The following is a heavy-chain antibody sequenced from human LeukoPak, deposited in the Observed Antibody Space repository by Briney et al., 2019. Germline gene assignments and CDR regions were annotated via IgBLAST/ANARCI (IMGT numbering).Heavy chain of an antibody. CDR1: GFTFSSYS. D-gene: IGHD6-6*01. CDR2: ISSSSSYI. Sequence: GGSLRLSCAASGFTFSSYSMNWVRQAPGKGLEWVSSISSSSSYIYYADSVKGRFTISRDNAKNSLYLQMNSLRAEDTAVYYCASDLEYSSSSLDYWGQGTLVTVSS. CDR3: ASDLEYSSSSLDY. V-gene: IGHV3-21*01. J-gene: IGHJ4*02.